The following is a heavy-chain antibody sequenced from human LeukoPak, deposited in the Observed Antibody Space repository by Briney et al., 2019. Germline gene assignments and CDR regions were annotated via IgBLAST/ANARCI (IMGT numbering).Heavy chain of an antibody. V-gene: IGHV1-18*01. CDR1: GYTFTIYG. CDR3: ARDNYYDSSGYYANFDY. J-gene: IGHJ4*02. Sequence: GASVKVSFKASGYTFTIYGISWVRQAPGQGREWMGWISAYNGNTNYTQKLQGRVTITTDTSTSTAYMELRSLRSDDTAVYYCARDNYYDSSGYYANFDYWGQGTLVTVSS. CDR2: ISAYNGNT. D-gene: IGHD3-22*01.